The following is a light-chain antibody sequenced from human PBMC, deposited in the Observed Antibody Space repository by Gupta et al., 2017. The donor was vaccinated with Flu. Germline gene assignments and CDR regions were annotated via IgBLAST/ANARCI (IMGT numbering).Light chain of an antibody. Sequence: SITISCTGTSSDGGGDNHVCWYQQHPGKAPKLMISEVSNRPSGISNRFSGSKSGNTASLTISGLQAEDEADYYCCSSTTSFTWVFGGGTKLTVL. J-gene: IGLJ3*02. CDR3: CSSTTSFTWV. CDR2: EVS. CDR1: SSDGGGDNH. V-gene: IGLV2-14*01.